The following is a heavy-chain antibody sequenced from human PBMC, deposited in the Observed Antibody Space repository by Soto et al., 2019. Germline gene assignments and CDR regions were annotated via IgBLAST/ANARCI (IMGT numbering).Heavy chain of an antibody. D-gene: IGHD6-6*01. J-gene: IGHJ4*02. CDR3: AKVGSWSIAARIFDY. CDR2: ISGSGGST. CDR1: GFTFSSYA. Sequence: HPGGSLRLSCAASGFTFSSYAMSWVRQAPGKGLEWVSAISGSGGSTYYADSVKGRFTISRDNSKNTLYLQMNSLRAEATAVYYCAKVGSWSIAARIFDYWGQGTLVTVSS. V-gene: IGHV3-23*01.